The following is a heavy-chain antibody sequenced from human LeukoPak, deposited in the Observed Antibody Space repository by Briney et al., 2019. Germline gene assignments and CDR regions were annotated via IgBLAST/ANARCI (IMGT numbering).Heavy chain of an antibody. V-gene: IGHV7-4-1*02. Sequence: ASVRVSCKASGYTFTSYAMNWVRQAPGQGLEWMGWINTNTGNPTYAQGSTGRFVFSLDTSVSTAYLQISSLKAEDTAVYYCATNYDSSGYYPDYWGQGTLVTVSS. CDR2: INTNTGNP. CDR3: ATNYDSSGYYPDY. D-gene: IGHD3-22*01. J-gene: IGHJ4*02. CDR1: GYTFTSYA.